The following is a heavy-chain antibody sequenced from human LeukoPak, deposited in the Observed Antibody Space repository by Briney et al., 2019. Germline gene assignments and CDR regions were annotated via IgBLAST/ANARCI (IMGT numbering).Heavy chain of an antibody. V-gene: IGHV3-73*01. Sequence: GGSLKLSCAASGFIFSDSAIHWVRQASGKGLEWVGRIKSKSNSYATAYAASVKGRFTISRDDSKNTAYLQMNSLKTEDTAVYYYTTYGDYGPGSDYWGQGTLVTVSS. CDR1: GFIFSDSA. CDR2: IKSKSNSYAT. J-gene: IGHJ4*02. CDR3: TTYGDYGPGSDY. D-gene: IGHD4-17*01.